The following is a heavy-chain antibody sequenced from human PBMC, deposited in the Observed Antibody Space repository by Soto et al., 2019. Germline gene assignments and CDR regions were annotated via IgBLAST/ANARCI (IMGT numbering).Heavy chain of an antibody. D-gene: IGHD4-17*01. CDR2: FQLDDSNT. CDR1: GYRFTSYW. J-gene: IGHJ6*02. V-gene: IGHV5-51*01. Sequence: PGESLKISCQGSGYRFTSYWIGWVRQMPGKGLEWMGIFQLDDSNTRYSPSFQGKVTISADKSISTAYLQWSSLMASDTAMYYCASQTTVYGMDVWGQGTTVTVSS. CDR3: ASQTTVYGMDV.